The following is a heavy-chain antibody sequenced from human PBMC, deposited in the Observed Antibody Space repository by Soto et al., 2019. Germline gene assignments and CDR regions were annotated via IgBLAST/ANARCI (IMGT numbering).Heavy chain of an antibody. V-gene: IGHV4-34*01. CDR2: INHSGST. Sequence: SETLSLTCAVYGGSFSGYYWSWIRQPPGKGLEWIGEINHSGSTNYNPSLKSRVTISVDTSKNQFSLKLSSVTAADTAVYYCARVGRITIFGVVIHSALYYFDYWGQGTLVTVSS. D-gene: IGHD3-3*01. CDR3: ARVGRITIFGVVIHSALYYFDY. CDR1: GGSFSGYY. J-gene: IGHJ4*02.